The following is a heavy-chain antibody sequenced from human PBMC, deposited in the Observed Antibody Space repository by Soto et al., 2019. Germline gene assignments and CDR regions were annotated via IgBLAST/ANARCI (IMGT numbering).Heavy chain of an antibody. CDR3: ANFPMVRGEYDYYYYGMDV. J-gene: IGHJ6*02. Sequence: QVQLVQSGAEVKKPGSSVKVSCKASGGTFSSYTISWVRQAPGQGLEWMGRIIPILGIANYAQKFQGRVTFTADKSTSTAYMELSSLRSEDTAVYYCANFPMVRGEYDYYYYGMDVWGQGTTVTVSS. CDR2: IIPILGIA. CDR1: GGTFSSYT. V-gene: IGHV1-69*02. D-gene: IGHD3-10*01.